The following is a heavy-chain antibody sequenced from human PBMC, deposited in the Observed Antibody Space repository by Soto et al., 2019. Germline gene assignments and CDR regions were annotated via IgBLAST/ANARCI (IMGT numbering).Heavy chain of an antibody. D-gene: IGHD1-26*01. CDR2: INPCGGRT. CDR1: GDTFISYY. V-gene: IGHV1-46*01. J-gene: IGHJ5*02. CDR3: ASDKVLEVEWLLKGWSSFDP. Sequence: QVQLVQSGAEVKKPGASVTVSCKASGDTFISYYIHWVRQAPGQGLEWLGRINPCGGRTSYGQKFRGGVTMTSHTSTSTVYMQLSSLRSQYTAVYYSASDKVLEVEWLLKGWSSFDPWGQGRLVTVSS.